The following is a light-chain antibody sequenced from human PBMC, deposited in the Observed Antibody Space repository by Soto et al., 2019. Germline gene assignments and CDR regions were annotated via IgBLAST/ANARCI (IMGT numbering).Light chain of an antibody. V-gene: IGLV2-14*03. CDR1: RSDIGAYNF. CDR2: DVN. J-gene: IGLJ1*01. Sequence: QSALTQPASVSGSPGQSITISCTGSRSDIGAYNFVSWYQHHPGKAPKLIIYDVNDRPSGVSNRFSGSKSGNTASLTISGLQDEDEADYYCGSYTPRANLYVFGTGTKLTVL. CDR3: GSYTPRANLYV.